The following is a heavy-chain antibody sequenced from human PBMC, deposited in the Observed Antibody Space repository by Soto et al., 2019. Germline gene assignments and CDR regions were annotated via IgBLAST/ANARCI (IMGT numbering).Heavy chain of an antibody. J-gene: IGHJ6*02. V-gene: IGHV4-59*08. CDR3: ARLAGYCSGTNCYGYYGMDV. Sequence: SETLSLTCTVSGDSISAYSWSWVRQPPGKGLEWIGNIHYNGNTKYNPSLKSRITKSVDTSKNQFSLKVSSVTAADTVVFYCARLAGYCSGTNCYGYYGMDVWGQGTTVTVS. CDR2: IHYNGNT. CDR1: GDSISAYS. D-gene: IGHD2-2*01.